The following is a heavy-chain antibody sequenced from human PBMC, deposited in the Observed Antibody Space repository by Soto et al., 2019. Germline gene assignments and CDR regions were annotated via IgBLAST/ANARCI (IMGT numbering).Heavy chain of an antibody. CDR2: ISGYNGNT. CDR1: GYTLISYG. V-gene: IGHV1-18*01. J-gene: IGHJ4*02. D-gene: IGHD3-10*01. Sequence: QVQLVQSGAEVKKPGASVKVSCKASGYTLISYGISWVRQAPGQGLEWMGWISGYNGNTKYAQKLQGRVTMTTDTPTSKAYRERRRLRSDDRAVYYCARDRGAQIVDYGGQGTLVPVSS. CDR3: ARDRGAQIVDY.